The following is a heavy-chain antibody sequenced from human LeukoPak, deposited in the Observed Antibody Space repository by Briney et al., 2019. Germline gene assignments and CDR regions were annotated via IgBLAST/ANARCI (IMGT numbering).Heavy chain of an antibody. CDR3: AKDLWWFGEFPNVFDI. CDR1: GFTFSSYE. J-gene: IGHJ3*02. Sequence: PGGSLRLSCAASGFTFSSYEMNWVRQAPGKGLEWVSYISSSGSTIYYADSVKGRFTISRDNSKNTLYLQMNSLRAEDTAVYYCAKDLWWFGEFPNVFDIWGQGTMVTVSS. D-gene: IGHD3-10*01. CDR2: ISSSGSTI. V-gene: IGHV3-48*03.